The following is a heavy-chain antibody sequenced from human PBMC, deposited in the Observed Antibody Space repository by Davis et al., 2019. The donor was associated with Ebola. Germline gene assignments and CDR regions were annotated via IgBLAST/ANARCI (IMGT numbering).Heavy chain of an antibody. CDR2: IKQDGSEK. J-gene: IGHJ6*04. V-gene: IGHV3-7*03. Sequence: GESLKISCAASGFTFSSYWMSWVRQAPGKGLEWVANIKQDGSEKYYVDSVKGRITISRDNAKNSLYLQMNSLRAEDTAVYYCARDRSGFYGMDVWGKGTTVTVSS. CDR3: ARDRSGFYGMDV. CDR1: GFTFSSYW.